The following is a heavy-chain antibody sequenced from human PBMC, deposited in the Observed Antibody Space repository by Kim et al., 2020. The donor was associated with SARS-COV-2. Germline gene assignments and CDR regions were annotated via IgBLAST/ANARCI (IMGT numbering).Heavy chain of an antibody. Sequence: GGSLRLSCAASGFTFSNAWMSWVRQAPGKGLEWVGRIKSKTDGGTTDYAAPVKGRFTISRDDSKNTLYLQMNSLKTEDTAVYYCTTFEDGWEPPDYWGQGTLVTVSS. CDR1: GFTFSNAW. D-gene: IGHD1-26*01. J-gene: IGHJ4*02. CDR2: IKSKTDGGTT. CDR3: TTFEDGWEPPDY. V-gene: IGHV3-15*01.